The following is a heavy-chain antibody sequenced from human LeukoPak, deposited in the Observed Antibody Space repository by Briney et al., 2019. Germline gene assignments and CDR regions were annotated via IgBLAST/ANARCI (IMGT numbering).Heavy chain of an antibody. CDR2: ISGSGGST. J-gene: IGHJ4*02. CDR3: AKGPENWNDGYYFDY. Sequence: GGSLRLSCAASGFTFSSYAMSWVRQAPGKGLEWVSAISGSGGSTYYADSVKGRFTISRDNSKNTLYLQMNSLRAEDTAVYYCAKGPENWNDGYYFDYWGQGTLVTVSS. V-gene: IGHV3-23*01. D-gene: IGHD1-1*01. CDR1: GFTFSSYA.